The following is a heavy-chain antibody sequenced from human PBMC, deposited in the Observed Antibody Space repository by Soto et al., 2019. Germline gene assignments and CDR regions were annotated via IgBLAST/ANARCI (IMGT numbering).Heavy chain of an antibody. CDR1: GGSISSSSYY. V-gene: IGHV4-39*01. CDR3: ARRVTDGYRNYYFDY. CDR2: IYYSGST. Sequence: PSETLSLTCTVSGGSISSSSYYWDWIRQPPGKGLEWIGSIYYSGSTYYNPSLKSRVTISVDTSKNQFSLKLSSVTAADTAVYYCARRVTDGYRNYYFDYWGQGTLVTVSS. D-gene: IGHD5-12*01. J-gene: IGHJ4*02.